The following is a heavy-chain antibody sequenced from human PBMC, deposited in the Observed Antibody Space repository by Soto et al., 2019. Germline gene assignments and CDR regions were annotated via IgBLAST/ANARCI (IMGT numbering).Heavy chain of an antibody. J-gene: IGHJ5*02. Sequence: GASVKVSCKASGYTFTSYAMHWVRQAPGQRLEWMGWINAGNGNTKYSQKFQGRVTITRDTSASTAYMELSSLRSEDTAVYYCARLFKGSGWYDWFDPWGQGTLVTVSS. CDR1: GYTFTSYA. CDR2: INAGNGNT. V-gene: IGHV1-3*01. CDR3: ARLFKGSGWYDWFDP. D-gene: IGHD6-19*01.